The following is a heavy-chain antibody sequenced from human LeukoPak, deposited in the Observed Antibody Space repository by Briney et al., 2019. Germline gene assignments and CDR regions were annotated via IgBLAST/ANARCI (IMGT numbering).Heavy chain of an antibody. CDR1: GYTFTSYG. D-gene: IGHD3-22*01. CDR2: ISAYNGNT. V-gene: IGHV1-18*01. Sequence: ASVKVSCEASGYTFTSYGISWVRQAPGQGLEWMGWISAYNGNTNYAQKLQGRVTMTTDTSTSTAYMELRSLRSDDTAVYYCARVRYYDSSGYYPHFDYWGQGTLVTVSS. J-gene: IGHJ4*02. CDR3: ARVRYYDSSGYYPHFDY.